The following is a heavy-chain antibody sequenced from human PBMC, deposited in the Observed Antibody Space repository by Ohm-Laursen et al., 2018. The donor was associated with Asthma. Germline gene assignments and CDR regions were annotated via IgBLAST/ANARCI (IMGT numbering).Heavy chain of an antibody. CDR2: IFPDGRQT. V-gene: IGHV3-74*01. J-gene: IGHJ4*02. CDR3: ARGSLEGLQ. CDR1: GFTFRSYA. Sequence: SLRLSCAASGFTFRSYAMHWVRQRPGGGLDWVSYIFPDGRQTNYADSVKGRFTISRDDAENTLYLQMNSLRADDSAVYYCARGSLEGLQWGQGTLVTVSS. D-gene: IGHD5-24*01.